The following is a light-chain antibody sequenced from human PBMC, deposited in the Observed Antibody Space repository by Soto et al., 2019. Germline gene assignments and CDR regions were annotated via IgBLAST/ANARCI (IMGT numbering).Light chain of an antibody. CDR2: GAS. J-gene: IGKJ1*01. V-gene: IGKV3-20*01. CDR3: QQYGSSGT. CDR1: QSVISTY. Sequence: EIVMTQSPATLSVSPGERATLSCRASQSVISTYLAWYQHRPGQAPRLLIYGASNRATGIPDRFSGSGSGTDFTLTISRLEPEDFAVYYCQQYGSSGTFGQGTKVDI.